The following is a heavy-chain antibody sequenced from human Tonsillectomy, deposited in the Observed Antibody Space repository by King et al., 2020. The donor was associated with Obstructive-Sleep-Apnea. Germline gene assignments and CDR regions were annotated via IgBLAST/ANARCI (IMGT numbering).Heavy chain of an antibody. V-gene: IGHV1-2*02. CDR3: ARDLASIMATPNSDY. Sequence: QLVQSGAEVKKPGASVKVSCKASGYIFTGYYMHWVRQAPGQGLEWMGWINPNSGGTNFAHKFQGRVPMTRATSTSTAYMELTRVRSDATAVYFCARDLASIMATPNSDYWGQGTLVTVPS. D-gene: IGHD5-12*01. CDR2: INPNSGGT. J-gene: IGHJ4*02. CDR1: GYIFTGYY.